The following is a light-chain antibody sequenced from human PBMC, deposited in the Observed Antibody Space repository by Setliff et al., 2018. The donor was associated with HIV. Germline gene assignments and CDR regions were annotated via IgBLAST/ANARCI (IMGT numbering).Light chain of an antibody. J-gene: IGLJ1*01. V-gene: IGLV2-23*02. CDR2: EVN. Sequence: QSALTQPPSVSGSPGQSIIISCTGTTSDIGSYNRVSWYQQRPGTAPKLIIYEVNKRPSGVSNRFSGSKSGTTASLAISGLQADDEADYYCCLYAGSNIFVVFGTGTKGTVL. CDR1: TSDIGSYNR. CDR3: CLYAGSNIFVV.